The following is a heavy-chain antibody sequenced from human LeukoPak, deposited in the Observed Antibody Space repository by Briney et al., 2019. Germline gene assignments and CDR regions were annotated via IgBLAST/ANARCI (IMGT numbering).Heavy chain of an antibody. CDR1: GGSISSGDYY. CDR2: MYYSGST. Sequence: PSETLSLTCTGSGGSISSGDYYWSWIRQPPGKGLEWIGYMYYSGSTYYNPSLKSRATISVDTSKNQFSLKLSSVTAADTAVYYCARPYYYDSRIDPWGQETLVTVSS. CDR3: ARPYYYDSRIDP. D-gene: IGHD3-22*01. J-gene: IGHJ5*02. V-gene: IGHV4-30-4*01.